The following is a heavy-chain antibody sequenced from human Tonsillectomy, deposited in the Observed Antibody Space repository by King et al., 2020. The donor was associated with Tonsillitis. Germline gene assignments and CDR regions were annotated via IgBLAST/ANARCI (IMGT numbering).Heavy chain of an antibody. CDR2: IYYGGSS. Sequence: VQLVESGGGLIQPGGSLRLSCAASGFTVSSKYMSWVRQAPGKGLEGGSIIYYGGSSDYADSVKGRFTISRDNSKNTLYLQMNSLRAEDTAVYYCARDVAAAGFLWDWGPGTLVTVSS. D-gene: IGHD6-13*01. CDR3: ARDVAAAGFLWD. V-gene: IGHV3-53*01. J-gene: IGHJ4*02. CDR1: GFTVSSKY.